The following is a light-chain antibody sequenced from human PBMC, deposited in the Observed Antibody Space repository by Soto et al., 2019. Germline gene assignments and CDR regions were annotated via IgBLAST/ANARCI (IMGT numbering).Light chain of an antibody. CDR3: QQYDNFPPT. Sequence: DVPLTQSPPSLSASVGDRVIITCRASQHINNWLAWYQQKPGEAPKSLIYATFNVQNGVPSRFSGSGSGTDFTLTINSLRPEDSATYFCQQYDNFPPTFGAGTKVEIK. CDR1: QHINNW. CDR2: ATF. V-gene: IGKV1D-16*01. J-gene: IGKJ4*01.